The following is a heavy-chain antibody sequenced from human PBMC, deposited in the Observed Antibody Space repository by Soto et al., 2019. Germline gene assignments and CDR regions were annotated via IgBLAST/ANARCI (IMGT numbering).Heavy chain of an antibody. V-gene: IGHV3-7*03. CDR3: ERSLDY. J-gene: IGHJ4*02. Sequence: GGSLRLSCAASGFSFSTYWMDWVRHAPGRGLEWLANINQDGSEKYYVDSVKGRFTISRDNARNSVYLQMNSLRAEDTAVYYCERSLDYWGQGTLVTVSS. CDR2: INQDGSEK. CDR1: GFSFSTYW.